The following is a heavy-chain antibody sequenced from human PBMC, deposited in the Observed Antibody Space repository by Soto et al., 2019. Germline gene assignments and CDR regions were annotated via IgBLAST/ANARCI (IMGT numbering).Heavy chain of an antibody. D-gene: IGHD3-3*01. J-gene: IGHJ4*02. CDR3: ARDQAGVEAGLPFDI. Sequence: QVQLQESGPGLVRPSGTLSLTCIVSGDSIKTSHWWSWVRQSPGRGLEWIGDIFHTGTANYNPSLRSRVAISLDTSKNQYSLNLKSVTAADTAVYFRARDQAGVEAGLPFDIWGQGTLVTVSS. V-gene: IGHV4-4*02. CDR2: IFHTGTA. CDR1: GDSIKTSHW.